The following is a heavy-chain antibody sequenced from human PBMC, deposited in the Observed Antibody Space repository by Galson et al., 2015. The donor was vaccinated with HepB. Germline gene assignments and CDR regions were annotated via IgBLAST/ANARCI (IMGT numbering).Heavy chain of an antibody. Sequence: SLRLSCAASGFTFTRYAINWVRQAPGKGLDWVSSISVTGDHTYYGDSVKGRFTLSRDNPKNMVFLQMHTLRAEDTAVYYCAKVAILGATPHYFDYLGQGTLVTVSS. J-gene: IGHJ4*01. CDR1: GFTFTRYA. V-gene: IGHV3-23*01. CDR2: ISVTGDHT. D-gene: IGHD3-16*01. CDR3: AKVAILGATPHYFDY.